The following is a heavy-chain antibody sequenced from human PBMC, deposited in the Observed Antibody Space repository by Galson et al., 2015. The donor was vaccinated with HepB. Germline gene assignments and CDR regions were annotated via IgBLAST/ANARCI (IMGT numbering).Heavy chain of an antibody. V-gene: IGHV3-30*18. J-gene: IGHJ3*01. CDR3: AKDRVDIVLAPAADPIKGDSAFDV. CDR2: ISYDGSKK. CDR1: GFTFSSYG. D-gene: IGHD2-2*01. Sequence: SLRLSCAASGFTFSSYGMHWVRQAPGKGLAWVAVISYDGSKKDYADSVKGRFTISRDNYKDTLFLQMNSLRAEDTAVYFCAKDRVDIVLAPAADPIKGDSAFDVWGQGTMVSVSS.